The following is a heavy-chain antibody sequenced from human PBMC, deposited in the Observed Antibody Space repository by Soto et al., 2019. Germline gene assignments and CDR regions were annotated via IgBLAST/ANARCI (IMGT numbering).Heavy chain of an antibody. CDR3: TRANWYSEY. Sequence: QVQLQESGPGLVKPSETLALTCTVSGGSINNHYWSWIRQPPGKGLAWIGYIYYTGSTNYNPFLKSRVTMSVDTSKNQLSRNLTSLTTEDTAMYYCTRANWYSEYWGQGTLVTVSS. CDR2: IYYTGST. J-gene: IGHJ4*02. D-gene: IGHD6-13*01. CDR1: GGSINNHY. V-gene: IGHV4-59*11.